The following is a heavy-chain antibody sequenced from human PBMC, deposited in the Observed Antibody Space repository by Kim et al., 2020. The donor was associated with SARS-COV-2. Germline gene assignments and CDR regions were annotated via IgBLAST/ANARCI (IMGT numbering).Heavy chain of an antibody. CDR1: GYTFTSYD. Sequence: ASVKVSCKASGYTFTSYDINWVRQATGQGLEWMGWMNPNSGNTGSAQKFQGRVTMTRNTSINTAYMELNSLRSEDTAVYYCARGDLGYCSGTNCYNIDYWGQGTLVTVSS. CDR3: ARGDLGYCSGTNCYNIDY. V-gene: IGHV1-8*01. J-gene: IGHJ4*02. CDR2: MNPNSGNT. D-gene: IGHD2-2*01.